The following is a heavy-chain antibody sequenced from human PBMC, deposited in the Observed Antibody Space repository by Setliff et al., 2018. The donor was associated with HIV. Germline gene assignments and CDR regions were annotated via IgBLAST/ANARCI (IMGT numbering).Heavy chain of an antibody. J-gene: IGHJ3*01. Sequence: ASVKVSCKASGYTFTAYYIHWVRQAPGHGLQLMGRIEPSSGGTNYIQEFQGRVTITRDTSIYTVYMELTGLTSDDTAVYYCARQDHSSVNSGSLYAFDVWGQGTMVTVSS. CDR1: GYTFTAYY. V-gene: IGHV1-2*06. CDR2: IEPSSGGT. CDR3: ARQDHSSVNSGSLYAFDV. D-gene: IGHD3-22*01.